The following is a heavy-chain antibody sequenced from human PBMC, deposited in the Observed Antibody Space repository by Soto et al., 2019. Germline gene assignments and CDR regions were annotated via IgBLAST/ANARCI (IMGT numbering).Heavy chain of an antibody. CDR1: GGSISSYY. D-gene: IGHD5-12*01. J-gene: IGHJ4*02. Sequence: PXGSLYITCTVSGGSISSYYWSWIRQPPGKGLEWIGYIYYSGSTNYNPSLKSRVTISVDTSKNQFSLKLSSVTAADTAVYYCARVARDGYRIFDYWGQATLVTVHS. CDR2: IYYSGST. CDR3: ARVARDGYRIFDY. V-gene: IGHV4-59*01.